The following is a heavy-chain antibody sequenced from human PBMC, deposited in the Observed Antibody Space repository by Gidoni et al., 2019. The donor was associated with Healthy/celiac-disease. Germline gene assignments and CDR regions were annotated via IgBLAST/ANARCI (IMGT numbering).Heavy chain of an antibody. CDR1: GFTFSSYS. Sequence: EVQLVESGGGLVQPGGSLRLSCAASGFTFSSYSMHWVRQAPGKGLEWVSYISSSSSTIYYADSVKGRFTISRDNAKNSLYLQMNSLRDEDTAVYYCARDYDFWSVNDAFDIWGQGTMVTVSS. CDR3: ARDYDFWSVNDAFDI. CDR2: ISSSSSTI. V-gene: IGHV3-48*02. D-gene: IGHD3-3*01. J-gene: IGHJ3*02.